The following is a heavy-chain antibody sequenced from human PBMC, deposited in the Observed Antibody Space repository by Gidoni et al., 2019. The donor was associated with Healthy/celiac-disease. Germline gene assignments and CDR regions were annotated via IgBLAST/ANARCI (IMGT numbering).Heavy chain of an antibody. J-gene: IGHJ6*02. Sequence: ELQLVQSGAEVKKPGDSQKIPRKASGYSFTSYWIGWVRQRPGKGLGWRGIISPGDSDTRYSPSCQGQVTISADKSISTAYLQWSSLKASDTAMYYCARAYGSGSYYYYYGMDVWGQGTTVTVSS. CDR1: GYSFTSYW. CDR2: ISPGDSDT. CDR3: ARAYGSGSYYYYYGMDV. V-gene: IGHV5-51*01. D-gene: IGHD3-10*01.